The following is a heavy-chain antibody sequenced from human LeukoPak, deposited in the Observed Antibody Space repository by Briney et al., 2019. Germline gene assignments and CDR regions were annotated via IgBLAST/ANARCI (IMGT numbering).Heavy chain of an antibody. J-gene: IGHJ4*02. CDR2: IRYDGSNK. CDR3: AKDIQTPTGQLAYYFDY. Sequence: GGSLRLSCAASGFTFSSYGMHWVRQAPGKGLEWVAFIRYDGSNKYYADSVKGRFTISRDNSKNTLYLQMNSPRAEDTALYYCAKDIQTPTGQLAYYFDYWDQGTLVTVSS. CDR1: GFTFSSYG. V-gene: IGHV3-30*02. D-gene: IGHD6-13*01.